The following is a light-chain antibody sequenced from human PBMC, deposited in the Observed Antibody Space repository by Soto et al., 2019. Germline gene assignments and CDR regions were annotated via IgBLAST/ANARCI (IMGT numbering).Light chain of an antibody. CDR2: AAS. Sequence: IQLTQSPSTRSASVGDIVTITFRASQSINSWLAWYQQKPGKAPKLLISAASSLQSGVPSRFSGSGSGTDFTLTISSLQPEDFATYYCLQHYTSPMTFGQGTTVDIK. CDR1: QSINSW. J-gene: IGKJ1*01. V-gene: IGKV1-6*01. CDR3: LQHYTSPMT.